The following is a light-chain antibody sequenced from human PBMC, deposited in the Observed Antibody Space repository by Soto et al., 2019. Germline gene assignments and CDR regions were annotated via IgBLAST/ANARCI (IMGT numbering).Light chain of an antibody. CDR1: QNVSSY. CDR2: DAS. Sequence: EVVLTQSPGTLSLSPGKRATLSCRASQNVSSYVAWYQQKPGQSPRLLIYDASKRATGIPARFSGSGSGADFTLTISSLEPEDFAFYYCQQRFFGPGTKVDLK. J-gene: IGKJ3*01. CDR3: QQRF. V-gene: IGKV3-11*01.